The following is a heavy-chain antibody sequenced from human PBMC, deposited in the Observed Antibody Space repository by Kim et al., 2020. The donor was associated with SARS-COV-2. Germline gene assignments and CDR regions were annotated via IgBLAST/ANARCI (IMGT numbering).Heavy chain of an antibody. CDR3: ARGRYCSSTSCPYYYYGMDV. CDR1: GGTFSSYA. J-gene: IGHJ6*02. D-gene: IGHD2-2*01. Sequence: SVKVSCKASGGTFSSYAISWVRQAPGQGLEWMGGIIPIFGTANYAQKFQGRVTITADESTSTAYMELSSLRSEDTAVYYCARGRYCSSTSCPYYYYGMDVWGQGTTVTVSS. V-gene: IGHV1-69*13. CDR2: IIPIFGTA.